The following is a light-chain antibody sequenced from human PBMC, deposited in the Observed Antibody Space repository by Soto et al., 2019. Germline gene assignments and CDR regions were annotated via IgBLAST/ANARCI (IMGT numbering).Light chain of an antibody. J-gene: IGKJ5*01. CDR1: QTVNSDY. V-gene: IGKV3-20*01. CDR3: QLYSRSPRQIT. Sequence: EIVLTQSPGTLSLSPGETATLSCRASQTVNSDYLAWFQQRPGQAPRLLIFATSRRATDIPDRFSGSGSGTDFTLAIRRLEPEDFAVYYCQLYSRSPRQITFGQGTRLEIK. CDR2: ATS.